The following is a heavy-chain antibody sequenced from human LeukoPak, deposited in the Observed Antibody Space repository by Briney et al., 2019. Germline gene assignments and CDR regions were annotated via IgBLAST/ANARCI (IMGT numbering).Heavy chain of an antibody. CDR2: IKTKANSDTT. Sequence: GGSLRLSCAGSILTFSDHYMNWVRQATGKGLEWIGRIKTKANSDTTQYAASVKCRLTISRDDSKNSLDLKMNSLKTEDTAVYYCARGGGGLDYWGQGTLVTVSS. CDR1: ILTFSDHY. D-gene: IGHD4-23*01. CDR3: ARGGGGLDY. J-gene: IGHJ4*02. V-gene: IGHV3-72*01.